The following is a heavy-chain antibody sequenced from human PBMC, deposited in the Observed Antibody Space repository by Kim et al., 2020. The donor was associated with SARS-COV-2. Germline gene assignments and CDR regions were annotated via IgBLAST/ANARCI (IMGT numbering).Heavy chain of an antibody. D-gene: IGHD3-9*01. V-gene: IGHV4-39*01. J-gene: IGHJ5*02. CDR1: GDSVRGNGYY. CDR2: VDYSGST. Sequence: SETLSLTCTVSGDSVRGNGYYWGWLRQPPGKGLEWIGSVDYSGSTYYSPSLKSRVTMSLDSSENQFALELTFVTAADTAVYYCAKIIYDNRECIDHWGQG. CDR3: AKIIYDNRECIDH.